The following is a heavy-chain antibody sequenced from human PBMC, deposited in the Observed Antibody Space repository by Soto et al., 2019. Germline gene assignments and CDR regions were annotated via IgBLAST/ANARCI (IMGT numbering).Heavy chain of an antibody. CDR3: ASRIAVAGAFDH. Sequence: ASVKVSCKASGYTITNHAMHWVRQAPGQRLEWMGWINAGNGDTKYLQKFQDRVTIITDTSASTVYMELSSLKSEDTAVYYCASRIAVAGAFDHWGQGTLVTVSS. J-gene: IGHJ4*02. CDR2: INAGNGDT. CDR1: GYTITNHA. D-gene: IGHD6-19*01. V-gene: IGHV1-3*01.